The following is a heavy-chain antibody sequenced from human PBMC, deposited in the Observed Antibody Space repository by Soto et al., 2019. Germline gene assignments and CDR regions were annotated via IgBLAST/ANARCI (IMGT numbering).Heavy chain of an antibody. CDR3: ARLNLLLVEGSSPSAAHDYYGMDV. CDR1: GGSISSSSYY. Sequence: SETLSLTCTVSGGSISSSSYYWGWIRQPPGKGLEWIGSIYYSGSTYYNPSLKSRVTISVDTSKNQFSLKLSSVTAADTAVYYCARLNLLLVEGSSPSAAHDYYGMDVWGQGTTVTVSS. J-gene: IGHJ6*02. CDR2: IYYSGST. D-gene: IGHD6-6*01. V-gene: IGHV4-39*01.